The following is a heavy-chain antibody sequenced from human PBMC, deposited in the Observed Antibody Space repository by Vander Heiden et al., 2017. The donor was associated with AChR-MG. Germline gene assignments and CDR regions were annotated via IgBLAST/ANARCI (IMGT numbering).Heavy chain of an antibody. Sequence: EVQLLESGGGLVQPGGSLRPSCAASGFTFSGYAMGWVRQAPGKGLEWVSAISGSGGGTYYADSVKGRFTISRDNSKNTLYLQMNSLRAEDTAVYYCAKGATTVKFRVGFDYWGQGTLVTVSS. CDR3: AKGATTVKFRVGFDY. J-gene: IGHJ4*02. CDR1: GFTFSGYA. V-gene: IGHV3-23*01. D-gene: IGHD4-17*01. CDR2: ISGSGGGT.